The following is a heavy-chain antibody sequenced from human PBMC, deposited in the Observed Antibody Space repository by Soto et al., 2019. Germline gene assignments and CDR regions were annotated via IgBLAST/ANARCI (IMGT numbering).Heavy chain of an antibody. CDR1: GFTFTSSA. Sequence: GASVKVSCKASGFTFTSSAVQWVRQARGQCLEWIGWIVVGSGNTNYAQKFQERVTITRDMSTSTAYMELSSLRSEDTAVYYCAAGMVRGVIINWFDPWGQGTLVTVS. CDR2: IVVGSGNT. CDR3: AAGMVRGVIINWFDP. J-gene: IGHJ5*02. V-gene: IGHV1-58*01. D-gene: IGHD3-10*01.